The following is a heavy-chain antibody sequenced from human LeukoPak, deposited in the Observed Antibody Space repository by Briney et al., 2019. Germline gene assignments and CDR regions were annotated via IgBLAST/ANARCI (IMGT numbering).Heavy chain of an antibody. J-gene: IGHJ3*02. Sequence: GGSLRLSCAASGFTFSSYEMSWVRQAPGKGLEWVSYISSSGSTTYYADSVKGRFTVSRDNAKNSLYLQMNSLRAEDTALYHCARDSSGYYDDAFDIWGQGTMVTVSS. CDR3: ARDSSGYYDDAFDI. CDR1: GFTFSSYE. CDR2: ISSSGSTT. D-gene: IGHD3-22*01. V-gene: IGHV3-48*03.